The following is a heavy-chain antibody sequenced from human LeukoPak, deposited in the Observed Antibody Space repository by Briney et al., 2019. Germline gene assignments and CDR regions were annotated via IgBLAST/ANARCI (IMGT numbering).Heavy chain of an antibody. CDR1: GFTFSSYA. CDR2: INHSGST. Sequence: PGGSLRLSCAASGFTFSSYAMNWVRQPPGKGLEWIGEINHSGSTNYNPSLKSRVTISVDTSKNQFSLKLSSVTAADTAVYYCARDVLAAPGTFDYWGQGALVTVSS. V-gene: IGHV4-34*01. D-gene: IGHD6-13*01. CDR3: ARDVLAAPGTFDY. J-gene: IGHJ4*02.